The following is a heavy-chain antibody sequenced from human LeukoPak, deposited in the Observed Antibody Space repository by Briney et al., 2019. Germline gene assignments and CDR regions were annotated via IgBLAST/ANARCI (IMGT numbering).Heavy chain of an antibody. J-gene: IGHJ4*02. Sequence: SETLSLACTVSGGSISSYYWSWIRQPPGKGLEWIGYIYYSGSTNYNPSLKSRVTISVDTSKNQFSLKLSSVTAADTAMYYCARGWQQLAYFDYRGQGTLVTVSS. D-gene: IGHD6-13*01. CDR2: IYYSGST. CDR1: GGSISSYY. CDR3: ARGWQQLAYFDY. V-gene: IGHV4-59*01.